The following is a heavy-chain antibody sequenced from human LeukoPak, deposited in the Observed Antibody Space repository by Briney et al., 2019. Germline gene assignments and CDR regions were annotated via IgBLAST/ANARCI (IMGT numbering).Heavy chain of an antibody. CDR1: GYKLTDNW. V-gene: IGHV1-2*02. CDR2: INTKTGAT. J-gene: IGHJ4*02. D-gene: IGHD2-15*01. CDR3: ARGVVACPN. Sequence: GASVKVSCKAFGYKLTDNWIHWVRLAPGQGLEWMGWINTKTGATNIAQKFQGRVTMTRDTSVNTAYIEVSRLTSDDTAVYFCARGVVACPNWGQGTLVTVSS.